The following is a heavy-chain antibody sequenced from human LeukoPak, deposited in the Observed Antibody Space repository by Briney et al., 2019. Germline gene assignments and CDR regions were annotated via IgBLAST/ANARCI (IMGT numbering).Heavy chain of an antibody. J-gene: IGHJ5*02. Sequence: SETLSLTCTVSGVSISNYYWSWIRQPPGKGLEWIGYIYYSGSTNYNPSLKSRVTISVDTSKNQFSLKLSSVTAADTAVYYCARDLAGSSNWFDPWGQGTLVTVSS. V-gene: IGHV4-59*01. CDR1: GVSISNYY. CDR3: ARDLAGSSNWFDP. CDR2: IYYSGST. D-gene: IGHD6-6*01.